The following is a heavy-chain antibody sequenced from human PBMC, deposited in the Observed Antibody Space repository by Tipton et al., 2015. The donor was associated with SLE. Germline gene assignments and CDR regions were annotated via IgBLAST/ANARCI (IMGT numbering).Heavy chain of an antibody. J-gene: IGHJ4*02. V-gene: IGHV4-59*01. CDR3: AGDSSGSYYDRGGYYQLANRHFDL. Sequence: TLSLTCSVSGGSISSFYWSWIRQTPGRRLEWIGYIYHLGSTEYNPSLERRVTISLDTSRSQFSLRLSSVTAADTAVYYCAGDSSGSYYDRGGYYQLANRHFDLWGRGILVSVSS. D-gene: IGHD3-22*01. CDR1: GGSISSFY. CDR2: IYHLGST.